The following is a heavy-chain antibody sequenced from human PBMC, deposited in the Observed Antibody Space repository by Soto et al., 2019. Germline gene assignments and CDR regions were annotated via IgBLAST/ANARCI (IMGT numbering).Heavy chain of an antibody. CDR1: GFTFSSYA. D-gene: IGHD1-26*01. V-gene: IGHV3-30-3*01. CDR2: ISYDGSNK. Sequence: QVQLVESGGGVVQPGRSLRLSCAASGFTFSSYAMQWVRQAPGTGLEWVAVISYDGSNKYYADSVKGRFTISRDNSKNTLYLQMNSLRAEDTAVYYCAGEYSGSYYGFDYWGRGTLVAVSS. CDR3: AGEYSGSYYGFDY. J-gene: IGHJ4*02.